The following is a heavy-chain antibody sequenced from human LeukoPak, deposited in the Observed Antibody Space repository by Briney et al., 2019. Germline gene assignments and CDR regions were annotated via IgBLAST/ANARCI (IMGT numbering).Heavy chain of an antibody. Sequence: GESLKISCKGLGYTFSSYWVAWVRQMPGKGLEWMGIMYPDESDTRYSPSFQGQVTISVDKSISTAYLHWSSLTASDSAIYYCARLDRNAYSPFDYWGQGTLATVSS. CDR1: GYTFSSYW. CDR2: MYPDESDT. CDR3: ARLDRNAYSPFDY. D-gene: IGHD5-24*01. V-gene: IGHV5-51*01. J-gene: IGHJ4*02.